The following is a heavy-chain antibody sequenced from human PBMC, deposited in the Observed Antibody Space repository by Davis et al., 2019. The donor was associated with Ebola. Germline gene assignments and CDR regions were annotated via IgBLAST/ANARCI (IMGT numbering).Heavy chain of an antibody. CDR2: FLYGGTT. CDR1: GGAIGSSAYF. V-gene: IGHV4-39*07. D-gene: IGHD3-22*01. CDR3: ARGFSMKAVAQNGYMDV. J-gene: IGHJ6*03. Sequence: PSETLSLTCSVSGGAIGSSAYFWGWIRKSPGKGLEYIGIFLYGGTTHSSPSLKSRVTMSIDTSQNQFSLELTSVTAADTATYYCARGFSMKAVAQNGYMDVWGKGTTVTVSS.